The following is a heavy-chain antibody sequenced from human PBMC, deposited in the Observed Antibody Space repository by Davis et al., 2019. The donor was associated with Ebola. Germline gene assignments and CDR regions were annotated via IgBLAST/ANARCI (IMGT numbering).Heavy chain of an antibody. CDR3: ARRRSSLDP. J-gene: IGHJ5*02. D-gene: IGHD3-16*01. V-gene: IGHV4-59*01. CDR2: IYYSGST. Sequence: MPSETLSLTCTVSGGSISSYYWSWIRQPPGKGLEWIGYIYYSGSTNYNPSLKSRVTISVATSKNQFSLKLSSVTAADTAVYYCARRRSSLDPWGQGTLVTVSS. CDR1: GGSISSYY.